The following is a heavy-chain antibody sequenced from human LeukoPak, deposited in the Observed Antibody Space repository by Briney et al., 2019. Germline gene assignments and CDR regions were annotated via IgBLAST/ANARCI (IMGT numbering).Heavy chain of an antibody. CDR3: ARDSARGYSYGYNAFDI. Sequence: GASVKVSCKASGYNFRNYGIGWVRQAPRQRREWLGWITAGNGNTNYAQKVQGRVTMTTDTSTSTAYMELRSLRSDDTAVYFCARDSARGYSYGYNAFDIWGQGTMVTVSS. D-gene: IGHD5-18*01. V-gene: IGHV1-18*01. CDR2: ITAGNGNT. J-gene: IGHJ3*02. CDR1: GYNFRNYG.